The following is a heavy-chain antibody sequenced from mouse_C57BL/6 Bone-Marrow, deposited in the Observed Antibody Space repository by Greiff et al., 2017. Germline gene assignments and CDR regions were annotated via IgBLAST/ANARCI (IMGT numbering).Heavy chain of an antibody. CDR3: ARDGIYYGSSYGRYFDV. J-gene: IGHJ1*03. Sequence: VQLQQSGGGLVKPGGSLKLSCAASGFTFSSYAMSWVGQTPEKRLEWVATISDGGSYTYYPDNVKGRFTISRDNAKNNLYLQMSHLKSEDTAMYYCARDGIYYGSSYGRYFDVWGTGTTVTVSS. V-gene: IGHV5-4*01. CDR2: ISDGGSYT. D-gene: IGHD1-1*01. CDR1: GFTFSSYA.